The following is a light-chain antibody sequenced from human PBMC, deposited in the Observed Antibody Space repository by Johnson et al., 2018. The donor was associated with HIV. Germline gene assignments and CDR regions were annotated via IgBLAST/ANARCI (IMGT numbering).Light chain of an antibody. CDR2: DNN. Sequence: QSVLTQPPSVSAAPGQKVTISCSGSSSNIGNNYVSWYQQLPGTAPKLLICDNNKRPSGIPDRFSGSKSGTSATLGITRLQTGDEADYYCGTWDISLSAGPYVFVTGTKVTVL. V-gene: IGLV1-51*01. J-gene: IGLJ1*01. CDR3: GTWDISLSAGPYV. CDR1: SSNIGNNY.